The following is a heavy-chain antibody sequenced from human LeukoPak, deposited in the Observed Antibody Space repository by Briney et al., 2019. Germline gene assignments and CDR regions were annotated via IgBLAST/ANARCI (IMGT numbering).Heavy chain of an antibody. J-gene: IGHJ4*02. V-gene: IGHV3-21*01. CDR2: IDDDSSHI. Sequence: GGALRLSCAASGFTFSTSAMNWVRQVPGKGLEWVSSIDDDSSHIYYAASVRGRLTISRDNARDSVYLQMNSLRVEDTALYFCVKDQGECPGSRCYLRFLEYWGRGTLVIVSS. CDR3: VKDQGECPGSRCYLRFLEY. CDR1: GFTFSTSA. D-gene: IGHD3-3*01.